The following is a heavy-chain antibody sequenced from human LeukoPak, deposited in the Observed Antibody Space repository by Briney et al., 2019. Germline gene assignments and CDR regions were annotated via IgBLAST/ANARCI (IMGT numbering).Heavy chain of an antibody. CDR2: VSSGFHA. CDR3: VREARGYHYTYFDY. J-gene: IGHJ4*02. V-gene: IGHV3-13*01. CDR1: GFTLGSHD. D-gene: IGHD5-18*01. Sequence: GSLRLSCPASGFTLGSHDMHWVRQIPGQGLEWVAAVSSGFHAFFADSVQGRFTVSREDARNSLYLQMNSLRAGDTAVYYCVREARGYHYTYFDYWGQGTLVTVSS.